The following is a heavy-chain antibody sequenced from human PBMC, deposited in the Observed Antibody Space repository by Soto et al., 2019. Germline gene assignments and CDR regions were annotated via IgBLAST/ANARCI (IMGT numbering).Heavy chain of an antibody. J-gene: IGHJ6*02. Sequence: EVQLVESGGGLVQPGGSLRLSCAASGFTFSSYWMHWVRQAPGKGLVWVSRINSDGSSTSYADSVKGRFTISRDNAKNTLYLQMNSLRAEDTAVYYCARVPIQLWFGGNYYGMDVWGQGTTVPVSS. CDR3: ARVPIQLWFGGNYYGMDV. CDR2: INSDGSST. CDR1: GFTFSSYW. D-gene: IGHD5-18*01. V-gene: IGHV3-74*01.